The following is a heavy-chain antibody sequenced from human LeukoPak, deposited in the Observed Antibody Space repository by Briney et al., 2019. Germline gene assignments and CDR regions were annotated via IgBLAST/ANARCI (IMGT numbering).Heavy chain of an antibody. Sequence: PSESLSLTSTVSGDSLTSSYWSCIWQPPRKGRECVGYFSYIMGTKYNPPPPSRVTISAHTSKKQLPLKLRSVAAENTAHYYSARHLRGSHFDLGAQGTRVRLSS. D-gene: IGHD5-24*01. CDR3: ARHLRGSHFDL. J-gene: IGHJ4*02. CDR1: GDSLTSSY. V-gene: IGHV4-59*08. CDR2: FSYIMGT.